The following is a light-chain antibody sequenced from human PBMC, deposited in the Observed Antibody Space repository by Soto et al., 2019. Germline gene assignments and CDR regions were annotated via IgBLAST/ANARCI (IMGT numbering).Light chain of an antibody. Sequence: EIVLTQSPGTLSVSPGERATLSCRASQSVSSSYLAWYQQKPGQAPRLLIYGASSRATGIPDRFSGSGSGTDFTLTISRLDPEDFAVYYCQQYGSSPRTFGQGTKMDIK. V-gene: IGKV3-20*01. CDR1: QSVSSSY. CDR2: GAS. CDR3: QQYGSSPRT. J-gene: IGKJ1*01.